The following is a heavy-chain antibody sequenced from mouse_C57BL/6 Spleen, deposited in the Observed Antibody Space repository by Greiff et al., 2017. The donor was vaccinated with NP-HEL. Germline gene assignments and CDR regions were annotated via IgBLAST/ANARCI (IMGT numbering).Heavy chain of an antibody. CDR2: IYPGDGDT. J-gene: IGHJ2*01. CDR1: GYAFSSSW. CDR3: ARSDYFDY. Sequence: VQLQQSGPEPVKPGASVKISCKASGYAFSSSWMNWVKQRPGKGLEWIGRIYPGDGDTNYNGKFKGKATLTADKSSSTAYMQLSSLTSEDSAVYFCARSDYFDYWGQGTTLTVSS. V-gene: IGHV1-82*01.